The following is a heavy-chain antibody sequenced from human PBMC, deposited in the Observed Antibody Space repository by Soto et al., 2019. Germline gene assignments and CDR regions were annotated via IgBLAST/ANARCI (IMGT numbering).Heavy chain of an antibody. CDR1: GGSVISGDYY. CDR2: IYYSGST. J-gene: IGHJ4*02. V-gene: IGHV4-30-4*01. CDR3: ATFGVIGEPFQN. Sequence: SETLSLTCTVSGGSVISGDYYWSWIRQPPGKGLEWIGYIYYSGSTYYNPSLKSRVSISVDTSNSQFSLKLSSVTAADTAVYYCATFGVIGEPFQNWGQGTVVTVSS. D-gene: IGHD3-10*01.